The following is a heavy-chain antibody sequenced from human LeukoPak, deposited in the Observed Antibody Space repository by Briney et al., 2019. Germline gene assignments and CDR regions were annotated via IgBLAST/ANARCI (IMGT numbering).Heavy chain of an antibody. CDR2: ISSSSSYI. Sequence: PGGSLRLSCAASGFTFSSYSMNWVRQAPGKGLEWVSSISSSSSYIYYADSVKGRFTISRDNAKNSLYLQMNSLRAEDTAVYYWARANLSTTAAIAVAGTGNWFDPWGQGTLVTVSS. CDR3: ARANLSTTAAIAVAGTGNWFDP. CDR1: GFTFSSYS. D-gene: IGHD6-19*01. V-gene: IGHV3-21*01. J-gene: IGHJ5*02.